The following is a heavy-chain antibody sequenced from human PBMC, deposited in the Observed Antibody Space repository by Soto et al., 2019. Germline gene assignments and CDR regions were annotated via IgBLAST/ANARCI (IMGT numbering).Heavy chain of an antibody. CDR2: IKQDGSEK. Sequence: GGSLRLSCAASGFTFSSYWMSWVRQAPGKGLEWVANIKQDGSEKYYVDSVKGRFTISRDNAKNSLYLQMNSLRAEDTAVYYCARNPGNCSGGSCYSYYYYYYMDVWGKGTTVTVSS. CDR3: ARNPGNCSGGSCYSYYYYYYMDV. J-gene: IGHJ6*03. D-gene: IGHD2-15*01. CDR1: GFTFSSYW. V-gene: IGHV3-7*01.